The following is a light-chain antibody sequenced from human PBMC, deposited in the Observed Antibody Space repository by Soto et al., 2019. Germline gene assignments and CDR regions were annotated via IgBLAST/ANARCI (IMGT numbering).Light chain of an antibody. Sequence: QSVLTQPASVSGSPGQSITISCTGTGSDVGGYNFVSWYQHHPGKAPKLLISGVSRRPSGVSNRFSGSKSGNTASLTISGLLAEDEAHYFCTSSTSDSRYVFGTGTKVTVL. CDR3: TSSTSDSRYV. CDR1: GSDVGGYNF. V-gene: IGLV2-14*01. CDR2: GVS. J-gene: IGLJ1*01.